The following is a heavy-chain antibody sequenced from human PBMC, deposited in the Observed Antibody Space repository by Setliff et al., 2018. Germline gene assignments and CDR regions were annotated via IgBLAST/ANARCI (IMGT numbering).Heavy chain of an antibody. V-gene: IGHV3-11*01. CDR2: IFRSSGST. Sequence: GSLSLSCAASGFTFSDHSMTWIRQAPGKGLEWVAHIFRSSGSTYYADSVKGRFTISRDNAENSLYLQMNSLNADDTAVYYCARDPDTSSKVDVWGRGTLVTVSS. J-gene: IGHJ2*01. CDR3: ARDPDTSSKVDV. CDR1: GFTFSDHS. D-gene: IGHD5-18*01.